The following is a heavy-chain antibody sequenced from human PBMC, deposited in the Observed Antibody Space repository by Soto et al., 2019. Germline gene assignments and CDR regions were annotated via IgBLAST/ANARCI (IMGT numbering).Heavy chain of an antibody. CDR3: ARVYAGRGNSIDY. Sequence: SETLSLTCTVSGGSISTDDYFWSWIRQPPGKGLEWIGYIYHTGSTYYNPSLNSRVTISLGTSKNQFSLRLSSVTAADTAVYYCARVYAGRGNSIDYWGQGTLVTVS. V-gene: IGHV4-30-4*01. D-gene: IGHD2-21*02. CDR2: IYHTGST. CDR1: GGSISTDDYF. J-gene: IGHJ4*02.